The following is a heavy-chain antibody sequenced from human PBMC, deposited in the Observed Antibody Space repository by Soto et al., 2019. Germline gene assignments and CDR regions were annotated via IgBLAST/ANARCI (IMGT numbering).Heavy chain of an antibody. CDR3: ARCPLLEGAWFDT. CDR2: IIPIFGTA. CDR1: GGTFSSYA. V-gene: IGHV1-69*13. J-gene: IGHJ5*02. Sequence: GASVKVSCKASGGTFSSYAISWVRQAPGQGLEWMGGIIPIFGTANYAQKFQSRVTITADESTSTAYMELSSLRSEDTAVYYCARCPLLEGAWFDTCDQGTLVTVSS.